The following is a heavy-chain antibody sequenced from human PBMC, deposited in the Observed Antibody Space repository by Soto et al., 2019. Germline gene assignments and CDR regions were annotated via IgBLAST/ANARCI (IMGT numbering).Heavy chain of an antibody. CDR2: IDDGNSA. CDR1: GFNFRTYA. V-gene: IGHV3-23*05. Sequence: EVRLLESGGGSEQPGGSLRLSCAASGFNFRTYAMYWVRQAPGKGLEWVSAIDDGNSAYYADSVKGRFIISRDNSRNTLYLQMDGLSVEDTAIYFCTKRPMCAGDCWYFDDWGQGILVTVSS. CDR3: TKRPMCAGDCWYFDD. J-gene: IGHJ4*02. D-gene: IGHD2-21*02.